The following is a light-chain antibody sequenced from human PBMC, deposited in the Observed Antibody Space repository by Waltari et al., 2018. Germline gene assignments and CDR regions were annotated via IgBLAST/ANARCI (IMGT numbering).Light chain of an antibody. CDR3: YSTDSSANHRV. CDR1: ALPKKN. CDR2: EDS. Sequence: SYELTQPPSVSVSPGQTARITCSGDALPKKNNAYWFLQKPGQSPVLIIYEDSKRPSGIPERFSGSSSGTVATLTISGAQVEDEADYYCYSTDSSANHRVFGGGTRLTVL. V-gene: IGLV3-10*01. J-gene: IGLJ2*01.